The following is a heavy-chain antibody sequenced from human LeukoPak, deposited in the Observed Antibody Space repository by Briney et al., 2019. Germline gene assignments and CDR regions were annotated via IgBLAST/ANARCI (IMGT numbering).Heavy chain of an antibody. V-gene: IGHV3-30*04. D-gene: IGHD6-6*01. J-gene: IGHJ3*01. CDR1: GFTFSGSA. Sequence: GGSLRLSCAASGFTFSGSAMHWVRQAPGKGLEWVAVISYDGRNTYYAGSVQGRFTISRDNAKNTLHVQMNSLRPEDTAVFYCAKDASPIAASTTGAFDFWGQGAMVTVSS. CDR2: ISYDGRNT. CDR3: AKDASPIAASTTGAFDF.